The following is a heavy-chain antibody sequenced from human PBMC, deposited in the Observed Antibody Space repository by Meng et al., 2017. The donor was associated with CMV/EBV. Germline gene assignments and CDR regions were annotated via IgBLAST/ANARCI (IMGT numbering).Heavy chain of an antibody. CDR1: GFTFSSYS. J-gene: IGHJ4*02. CDR2: ISSSSSYI. Sequence: GESLKISCAASGFTFSSYSMNWVRQAPGKGLEWVSSISSSSSYIYYAYSVKGRFTISRDNAKNSLYLQMNSLRAEDTAVYYCAYSGIAVAGPNDYWGQGTLVTVSS. CDR3: AYSGIAVAGPNDY. V-gene: IGHV3-21*01. D-gene: IGHD6-19*01.